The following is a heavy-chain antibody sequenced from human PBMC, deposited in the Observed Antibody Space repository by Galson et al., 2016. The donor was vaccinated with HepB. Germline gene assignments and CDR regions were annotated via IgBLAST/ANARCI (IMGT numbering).Heavy chain of an antibody. CDR3: ARDLRWGDFVVVPAGSDF. Sequence: LRLSCAASGFNFSSYWMTWVRQAPGKGPEWVANIKDDGSEKYYVDSVKGRFTISRDNAKNSLYLQMNSLRAGDTAVYFCARDLRWGDFVVVPAGSDFWGQGTLVTVSS. D-gene: IGHD2-2*01. V-gene: IGHV3-7*03. J-gene: IGHJ4*02. CDR2: IKDDGSEK. CDR1: GFNFSSYW.